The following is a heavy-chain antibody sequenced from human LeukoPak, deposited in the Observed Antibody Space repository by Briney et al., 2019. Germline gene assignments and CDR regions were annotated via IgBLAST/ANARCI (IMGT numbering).Heavy chain of an antibody. D-gene: IGHD2-8*01. CDR3: ARKNGLGWFDP. CDR1: GFTFSDFY. Sequence: GGSLRLSCAASGFTFSDFYMGWIRQAPGKGLEWVSYISTSGTTIYYADSVKGRFTISRDNAKNSLYLQMNSLRVEDTALYYCARKNGLGWFDPWGQGTLVTVSS. CDR2: ISTSGTTI. J-gene: IGHJ5*02. V-gene: IGHV3-11*04.